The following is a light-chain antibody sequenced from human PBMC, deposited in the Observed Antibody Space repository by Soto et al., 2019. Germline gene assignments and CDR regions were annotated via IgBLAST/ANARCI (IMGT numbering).Light chain of an antibody. CDR1: SSDVGGYNY. CDR3: RSYTRSSTYV. CDR2: EVS. J-gene: IGLJ1*01. V-gene: IGLV2-14*01. Sequence: QSVLTQPASGSGSPGQSITISCTRTSSDVGGYNYVSWYQQHPGKAPKLMIYEVSNRPSGVSNRFSGSKSGNTASLTISGLQAEDEADYYCRSYTRSSTYVFATGRKVT.